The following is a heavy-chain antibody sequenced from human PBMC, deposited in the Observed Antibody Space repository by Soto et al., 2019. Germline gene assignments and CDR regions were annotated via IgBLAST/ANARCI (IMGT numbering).Heavy chain of an antibody. V-gene: IGHV1-69*01. CDR2: IIPMFGIP. CDR1: GGTLNKHA. Sequence: QVQLVQSGAEVKKPGSSVKVSCQASGGTLNKHAITWVRRAPGQGLEWLGGIIPMFGIPNYPQKFKARVTSTADDSTNTSHMELSRLTSDDTAVYYCARGGTSGWLKGAYDIWGQGTQVTVAS. J-gene: IGHJ3*02. CDR3: ARGGTSGWLKGAYDI. D-gene: IGHD6-19*01.